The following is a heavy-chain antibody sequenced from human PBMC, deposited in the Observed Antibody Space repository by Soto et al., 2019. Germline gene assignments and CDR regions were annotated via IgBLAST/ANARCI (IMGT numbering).Heavy chain of an antibody. CDR3: ARGIEGWYQGRYYYGMDV. V-gene: IGHV4-61*08. CDR1: GGSISSGDYY. Sequence: SETLSLTCTVSGGSISSGDYYWSWIRQPPGKGLERIGYIYYSGSTNYNPSLKSRVTISVDTSKNQFSLKLSSVTAADTAVYYCARGIEGWYQGRYYYGMDVWGQGTTVTVSS. J-gene: IGHJ6*02. CDR2: IYYSGST. D-gene: IGHD6-19*01.